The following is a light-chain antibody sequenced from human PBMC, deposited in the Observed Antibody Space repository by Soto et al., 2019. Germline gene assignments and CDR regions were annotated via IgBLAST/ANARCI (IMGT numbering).Light chain of an antibody. V-gene: IGKV3-20*01. Sequence: EIVLTQSPGTLSLSPGERATLSCRASQSVSSSYLAWYQQKPGQAPRLLIYGASSRATGIPDRFSGSGSGTDFTLTISRLEPGDFAVYYCQQYGSSWWTFGQGTKVDIK. CDR2: GAS. J-gene: IGKJ1*01. CDR1: QSVSSSY. CDR3: QQYGSSWWT.